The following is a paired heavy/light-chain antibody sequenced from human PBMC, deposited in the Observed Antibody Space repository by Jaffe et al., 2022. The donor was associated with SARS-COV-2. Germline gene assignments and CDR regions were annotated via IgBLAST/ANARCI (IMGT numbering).Heavy chain of an antibody. V-gene: IGHV4-39*01. Sequence: QLQLQESGPGLVKPSETLSLTCTVSGGSISSNVYYWVWIRQPPGKGLEWIGTVYYSGSTYYNPSLKSRVTISVDASKNQFSLKLNSVTAADTAVYYCATQGSGLAGWFDPWGQGTLVTVSS. D-gene: IGHD3-10*01. CDR1: GGSISSNVYY. CDR3: ATQGSGLAGWFDP. J-gene: IGHJ5*02. CDR2: VYYSGST.
Light chain of an antibody. J-gene: IGKJ4*01. V-gene: IGKV1-39*01. CDR1: QYISSY. CDR3: QQSYTSPPT. CDR2: AAS. Sequence: DIQMTQSPSSLSASVGDRVTITCRASQYISSYLNWYQQKPGKAPKLLLFAASNLQSGVPSRFSGSGSGTDFTLTISSLQPEDFTTYYCQQSYTSPPTFGGGTKVEIK.